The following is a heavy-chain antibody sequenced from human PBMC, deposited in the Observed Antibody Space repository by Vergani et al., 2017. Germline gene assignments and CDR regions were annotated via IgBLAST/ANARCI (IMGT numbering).Heavy chain of an antibody. D-gene: IGHD2-2*01. CDR1: GGSISSYY. V-gene: IGHV4-59*01. CDR2: IHYSGST. J-gene: IGHJ6*02. Sequence: QVQLQESGPGLVKPSETLSLTCTVSGGSISSYYWSWIRQPPGKGLEWIGYIHYSGSTNYNPSLKRRVTISVDTSKNQFSLKLSSVTAADTAVYYCSSSRYCSSTSCYPNYYYYYGMDVWGQGTTVTVSS. CDR3: SSSRYCSSTSCYPNYYYYYGMDV.